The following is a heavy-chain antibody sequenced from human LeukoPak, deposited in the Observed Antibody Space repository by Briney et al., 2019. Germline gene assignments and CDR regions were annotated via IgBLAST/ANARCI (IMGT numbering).Heavy chain of an antibody. CDR3: ARHYSSAFYYYYGMDV. D-gene: IGHD6-25*01. V-gene: IGHV5-51*01. CDR2: IYPGDSDT. CDR1: GYSFTSYW. Sequence: GESLKISCKGSGYSFTSYWIGWVRQMPGKGLEWMGIIYPGDSDTRYSPSFQGQVTISADKSISTAYLQWGSLKASDTAMYYCARHYSSAFYYYYGMDVWGQGTTVTVSS. J-gene: IGHJ6*02.